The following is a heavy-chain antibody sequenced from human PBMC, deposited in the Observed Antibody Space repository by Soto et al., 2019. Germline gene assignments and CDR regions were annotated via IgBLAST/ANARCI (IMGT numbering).Heavy chain of an antibody. CDR1: GFTFSSYS. V-gene: IGHV3-48*02. D-gene: IGHD2-2*01. J-gene: IGHJ4*02. CDR2: ISSSSSTI. CDR3: ARDPPLIVLVPASFDY. Sequence: GESLKISCAASGFTFSSYSMNWVRQAPGKGLEWVSYISSSSSTIYYADSVKGRFTISRDNAKNSLYLQMNSLRDEDTAVYYCARDPPLIVLVPASFDYWGQGTLVTVSS.